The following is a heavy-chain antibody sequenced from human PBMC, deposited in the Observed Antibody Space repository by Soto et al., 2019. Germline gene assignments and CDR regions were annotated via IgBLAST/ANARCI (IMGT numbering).Heavy chain of an antibody. J-gene: IGHJ4*02. CDR2: IHYSGST. CDR1: GDSINNYF. D-gene: IGHD5-12*01. Sequence: QVQLQESGPGLVKPSEPLSLTCIVSGDSINNYFWWSWIRQRPGKGLEWVGNIHYSGSTTYNPSLGSRLSISVDPPKNQISLRLSSVTAADPAVYFCARGGGWLPEYWGQGTLVTVSS. CDR3: ARGGGWLPEY. V-gene: IGHV4-59*01.